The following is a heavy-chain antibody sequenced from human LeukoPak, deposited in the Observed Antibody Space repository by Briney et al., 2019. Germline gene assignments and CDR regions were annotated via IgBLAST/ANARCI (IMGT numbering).Heavy chain of an antibody. CDR1: GFTFSNFW. CDR3: AKGTYYYDSSGPPDYFDY. D-gene: IGHD3-22*01. CDR2: ISWNSGTI. V-gene: IGHV3-9*03. J-gene: IGHJ4*02. Sequence: GGSLRLSCAATGFTFSNFWMHWVRQAPGKGLEWVSGISWNSGTIAYADSVKGRFTISRDNAKNSLHLQMNSLRAEDMALYYCAKGTYYYDSSGPPDYFDYWGQGTLVTVSS.